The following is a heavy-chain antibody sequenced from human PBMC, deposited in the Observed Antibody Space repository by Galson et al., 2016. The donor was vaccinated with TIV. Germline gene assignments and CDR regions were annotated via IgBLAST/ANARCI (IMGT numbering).Heavy chain of an antibody. Sequence: SVKVSCKASGYIFINYYIHWVRQAPGQGLEWLGWFNPDSGATQYAQKFQGRVTMTRDTSISTAHMELTRLTPDDTAVYHCARARYGDYFDYWGQGTLVTVSS. J-gene: IGHJ4*02. CDR1: GYIFINYY. CDR3: ARARYGDYFDY. D-gene: IGHD4-17*01. V-gene: IGHV1-2*02. CDR2: FNPDSGAT.